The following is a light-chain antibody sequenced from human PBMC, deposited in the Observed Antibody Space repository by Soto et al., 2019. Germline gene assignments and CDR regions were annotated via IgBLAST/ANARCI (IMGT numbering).Light chain of an antibody. J-gene: IGKJ1*01. V-gene: IGKV3-20*01. CDR3: QQYGSSSWT. CDR1: QSVSSSY. Sequence: EIVLTQSPGTLSLSPGEGATLSCRASQSVSSSYLAWYQQKPGQAPRLLIYGASIKATGIPDRFSGSGSGTDFTLTISRLEPEDFVVYYCQQYGSSSWTFGQGTKVDI. CDR2: GAS.